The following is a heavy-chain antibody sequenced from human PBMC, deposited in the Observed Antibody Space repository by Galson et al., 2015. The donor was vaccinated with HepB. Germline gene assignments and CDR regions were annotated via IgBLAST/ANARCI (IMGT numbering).Heavy chain of an antibody. V-gene: IGHV2-70*04. D-gene: IGHD3-10*01. CDR3: ARSMPFPYASGSSYAFDI. CDR1: GFSLSTSAMR. Sequence: PALVKPTQTLTLTCTFSGFSLSTSAMRVSWIRQPPGKALEWLARIDWDDDKFYSTSLKTRLTISKDTSKNQVVLTMTNMDPVDTATYYCARSMPFPYASGSSYAFDIWGQGTMVTVSS. CDR2: IDWDDDK. J-gene: IGHJ3*02.